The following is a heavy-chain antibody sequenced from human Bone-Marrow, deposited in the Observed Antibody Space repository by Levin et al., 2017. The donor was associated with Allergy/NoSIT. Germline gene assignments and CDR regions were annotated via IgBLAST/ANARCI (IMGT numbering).Heavy chain of an antibody. V-gene: IGHV3-66*01. CDR3: ARDRYDILTGYLDAFDS. D-gene: IGHD3-9*01. J-gene: IGHJ3*02. Sequence: GGSLRLSCAASGFTVSSNYMSWVRQAPGKGLEWVSVIYSGGSTYYADSVKGRFTISRDNSENTLYLQMNSLRAEDTAVYYCARDRYDILTGYLDAFDSWGQGTMVTVSS. CDR2: IYSGGST. CDR1: GFTVSSNY.